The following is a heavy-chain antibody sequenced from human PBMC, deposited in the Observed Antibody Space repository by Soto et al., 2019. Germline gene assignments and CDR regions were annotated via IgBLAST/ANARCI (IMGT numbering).Heavy chain of an antibody. V-gene: IGHV1-69*02. D-gene: IGHD3-22*01. CDR1: GGTFSSYT. J-gene: IGHJ6*02. CDR3: ATEGYYDSSGYYSGYYYYYGMDV. Sequence: ASVKVSCKASGGTFSSYTISWVRQAPGQGLERKGRIIPILGIANYAQKFQGRVTITADKSTSTAYMELSSLRSEDTAVYYCATEGYYDSSGYYSGYYYYYGMDVWGQGTTVTVSS. CDR2: IIPILGIA.